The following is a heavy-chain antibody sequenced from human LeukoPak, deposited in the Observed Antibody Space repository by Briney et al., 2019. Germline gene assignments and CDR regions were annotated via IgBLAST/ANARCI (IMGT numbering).Heavy chain of an antibody. Sequence: PSETLSLTCTVSGGSISSYYWSWIRQPAGKGLEWIGRIYTSGSTNYNPSLKSRVTMSVDTSKNQFSLKLSSVTAADTAVYYCARERDIVVVPADSDAFGIWGQGTMVTVSS. CDR2: IYTSGST. D-gene: IGHD2-2*01. V-gene: IGHV4-4*07. CDR1: GGSISSYY. CDR3: ARERDIVVVPADSDAFGI. J-gene: IGHJ3*02.